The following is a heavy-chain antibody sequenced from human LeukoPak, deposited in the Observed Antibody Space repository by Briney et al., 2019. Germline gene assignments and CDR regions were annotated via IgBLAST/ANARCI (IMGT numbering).Heavy chain of an antibody. CDR1: GFSFSTYA. V-gene: IGHV3-23*01. CDR2: ISGNAIST. J-gene: IGHJ4*02. D-gene: IGHD2-2*01. Sequence: PGGSLRLSCAASGFSFSTYAMSWVRQAPGKGLEWVSAISGNAISTYYADSVKGRFTISRDNSKNTVYLQMNSLRAEDTAVYYCAEVGPGCSSTSCYPGYWGQGTLVTVSS. CDR3: AEVGPGCSSTSCYPGY.